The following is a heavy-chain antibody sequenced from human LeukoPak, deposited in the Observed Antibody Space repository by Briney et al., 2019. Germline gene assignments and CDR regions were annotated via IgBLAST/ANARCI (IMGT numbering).Heavy chain of an antibody. J-gene: IGHJ4*02. Sequence: AAVKVSCKASGYTFTSYGISWGRQAPGEGREWMGWISAYNGNTNYPQKLQGRVTMTTDTSTSTAYMGLRSLRSDDTAVYYCARPGFSGSYLGARYWGQGTLVTVSS. D-gene: IGHD1-26*01. CDR1: GYTFTSYG. V-gene: IGHV1-18*01. CDR2: ISAYNGNT. CDR3: ARPGFSGSYLGARY.